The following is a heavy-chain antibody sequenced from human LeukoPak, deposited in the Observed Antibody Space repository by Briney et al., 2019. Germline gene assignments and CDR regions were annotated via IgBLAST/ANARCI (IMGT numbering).Heavy chain of an antibody. J-gene: IGHJ6*03. Sequence: GASVKVSCKASGYTFTSYDINWVRQATGQGLEWMGIINPSGGSTSYAQKFQGRVTMTRDTSTGTVYMELSSPRSEDTAVYYCARGRVVPAATTSRKGFGELWDYYYYMDVWGKGTTVTISS. V-gene: IGHV1-46*01. CDR2: INPSGGST. CDR3: ARGRVVPAATTSRKGFGELWDYYYYMDV. CDR1: GYTFTSYD. D-gene: IGHD2-2*01.